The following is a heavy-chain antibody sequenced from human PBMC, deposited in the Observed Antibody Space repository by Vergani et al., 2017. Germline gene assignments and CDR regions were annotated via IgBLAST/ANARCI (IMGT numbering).Heavy chain of an antibody. V-gene: IGHV3-30*02. CDR3: AREVVPAAGYYYYYYMDV. CDR1: GFTFSNYG. Sequence: QVQLVESGGGVVQPGGSLRLSCGASGFTFSNYGMHWVRQAPGKGLEWVTFIRYDGSNTYYADSVKGRFTISRDNSKNTLFLQMNSLRAEDTAVYYCAREVVPAAGYYYYYYMDVWGKGTTVTVSS. CDR2: IRYDGSNT. J-gene: IGHJ6*03. D-gene: IGHD2-2*01.